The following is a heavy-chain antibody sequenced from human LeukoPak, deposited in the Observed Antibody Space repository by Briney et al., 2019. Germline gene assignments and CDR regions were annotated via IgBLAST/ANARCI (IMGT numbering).Heavy chain of an antibody. V-gene: IGHV1-69*13. Sequence: ASVKVSCKASGGTFSSYAISWVRQAPGQGLEWMGGIIPIFGTANYAQKFQGRVTITADESTSTAYMELSSLRSEDTAVYYCARGRRVGATVDYWGQGTLVTVSS. D-gene: IGHD1-26*01. CDR3: ARGRRVGATVDY. CDR2: IIPIFGTA. CDR1: GGTFSSYA. J-gene: IGHJ4*02.